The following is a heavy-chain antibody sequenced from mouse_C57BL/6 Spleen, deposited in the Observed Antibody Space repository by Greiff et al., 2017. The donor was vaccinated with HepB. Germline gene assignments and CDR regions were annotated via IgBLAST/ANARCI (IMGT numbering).Heavy chain of an antibody. CDR1: GYTFTSYW. J-gene: IGHJ2*01. Sequence: VQLQQPGAELVRPGTSVKLSCKASGYTFTSYWMHWVKQRPGQGLEWIGVIDPSDSYTNYNQKFKGKATLTVDTSSSTAYMQLSSLTSEDSAVYYCARSGLGRPFDYWGQGTTLTVSS. CDR3: ARSGLGRPFDY. CDR2: IDPSDSYT. D-gene: IGHD4-1*01. V-gene: IGHV1-59*01.